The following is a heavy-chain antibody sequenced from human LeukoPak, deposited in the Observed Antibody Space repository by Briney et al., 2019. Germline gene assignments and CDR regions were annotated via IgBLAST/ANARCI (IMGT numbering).Heavy chain of an antibody. D-gene: IGHD6-13*01. V-gene: IGHV1-2*06. J-gene: IGHJ4*02. CDR2: INPNSGGT. CDR3: ARDSSSSWIDY. Sequence: ASVKVSCKASGYTFTGYYMHWVRQAPGQGLEWMGRINPNSGGTNYAQKFQGRVTMTRDTSISTAYMELSRLRSDDTAVYYCARDSSSSWIDYWSQGTLVTVSS. CDR1: GYTFTGYY.